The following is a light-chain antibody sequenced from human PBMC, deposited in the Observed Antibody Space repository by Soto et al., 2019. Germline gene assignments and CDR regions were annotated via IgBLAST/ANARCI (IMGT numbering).Light chain of an antibody. V-gene: IGLV1-40*01. CDR3: QSYDVSLSAWV. CDR2: ADN. Sequence: QSVLTQPPSVSGAPGQTVSISCTGSSSNLGTGYDVHWYQQFPGRAPKLLIYADNKRPSGVPDRISGSKSGTSASLAMAGLQAEDEANSYCQSYDVSLSAWVFGGGTKLTVL. CDR1: SSNLGTGYD. J-gene: IGLJ3*02.